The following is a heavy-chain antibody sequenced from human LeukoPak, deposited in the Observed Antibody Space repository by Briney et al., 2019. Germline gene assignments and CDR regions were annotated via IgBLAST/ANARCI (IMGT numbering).Heavy chain of an antibody. CDR3: ATVLDIGDVFDI. Sequence: GGSLRLSCAASGVTFSSYAMSWVRQAPGKGREWVSAISGSGGSTYYADSVKGRFTISRDNSKNTLYLQMNRLRAEDTAVYYCATVLDIGDVFDIWGKGTMVPVSS. J-gene: IGHJ3*02. CDR1: GVTFSSYA. V-gene: IGHV3-23*01. CDR2: ISGSGGST. D-gene: IGHD2-2*03.